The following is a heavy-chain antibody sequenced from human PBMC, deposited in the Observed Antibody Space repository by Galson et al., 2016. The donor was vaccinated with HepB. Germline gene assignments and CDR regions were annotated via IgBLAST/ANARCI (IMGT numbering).Heavy chain of an antibody. D-gene: IGHD6-13*01. CDR1: GFTFDDYA. V-gene: IGHV3-9*01. J-gene: IGHJ4*02. Sequence: SLRLSCAASGFTFDDYAMHWVRQAPGKGLEWVSGISWNSGSIGYADSVKGRFTISRDNAKSSLYMQMKSLRNEDTALYYCAKDITDSSSWYYLEYWGQGTLVTVSS. CDR2: ISWNSGSI. CDR3: AKDITDSSSWYYLEY.